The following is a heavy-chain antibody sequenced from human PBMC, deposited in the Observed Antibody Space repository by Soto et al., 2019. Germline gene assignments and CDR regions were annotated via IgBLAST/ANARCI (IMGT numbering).Heavy chain of an antibody. J-gene: IGHJ2*01. CDR1: GYTFTSYD. D-gene: IGHD6-19*01. Sequence: ASVKVSCKASGYTFTSYDINWVRQATGQGLEWMGWMNPNSGNTGYAQKFQGRVTMTRNTSISTAYMELSSLRSEDTAVYYCARRLAVAAHSWYFDLSGRGIRVTVSS. V-gene: IGHV1-8*01. CDR2: MNPNSGNT. CDR3: ARRLAVAAHSWYFDL.